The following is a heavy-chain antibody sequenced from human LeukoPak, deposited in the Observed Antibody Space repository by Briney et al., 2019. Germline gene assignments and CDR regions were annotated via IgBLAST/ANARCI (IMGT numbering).Heavy chain of an antibody. V-gene: IGHV4-38-2*02. Sequence: SETLSLTCTVSGYSISSGYYWGWIRQPPGKGPEWIGSIYHSGSTYYNPSLKSRVTISVDTSKNQFSLKLSSVTAADTAVYYCARNSNSRLDYWGQGTLVTVSS. CDR1: GYSISSGYY. D-gene: IGHD4-11*01. CDR2: IYHSGST. CDR3: ARNSNSRLDY. J-gene: IGHJ4*02.